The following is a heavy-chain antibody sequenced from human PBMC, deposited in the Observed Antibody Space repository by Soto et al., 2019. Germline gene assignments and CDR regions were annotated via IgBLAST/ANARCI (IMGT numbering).Heavy chain of an antibody. V-gene: IGHV3-7*03. CDR3: ARIRATDYEIDY. D-gene: IGHD3-22*01. CDR2: IERHGNDK. J-gene: IGHJ4*02. Sequence: EVHLEESGGDLVQPGGSLRLSCSASGFIFGFYWMTWVRQAPGKVLEWVANIERHGNDKYYVDSVTGRFTISRDNAQNSLFLQMNNLRAEDTAVYFCARIRATDYEIDYWGQGTLVTVSS. CDR1: GFIFGFYW.